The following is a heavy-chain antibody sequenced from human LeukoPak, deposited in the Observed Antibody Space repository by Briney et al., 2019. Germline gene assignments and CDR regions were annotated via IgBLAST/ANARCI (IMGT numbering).Heavy chain of an antibody. J-gene: IGHJ4*02. CDR2: LSFSGTT. CDR1: GGSINSASPY. V-gene: IGHV4-61*02. D-gene: IGHD4-17*01. Sequence: SETLSLTCTISGGSINSASPYWGWIRQSAEKRMEPFGRLSFSGTTNYNPSLTSRVTISLDTSKNQFSLKLSSVTAADTAVYYCARETTAHGYFDYWGQGTLVTVSS. CDR3: ARETTAHGYFDY.